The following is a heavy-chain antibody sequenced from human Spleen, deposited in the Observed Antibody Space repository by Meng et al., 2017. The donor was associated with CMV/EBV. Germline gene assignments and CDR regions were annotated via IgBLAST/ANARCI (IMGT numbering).Heavy chain of an antibody. J-gene: IGHJ6*02. CDR2: ISAYNGNT. V-gene: IGHV1-18*01. D-gene: IGHD1-1*01. CDR1: GYTFTSYG. CDR3: ASDCDNWKPNSYYYYDGMDV. Sequence: ASVISCKASGYTFTSYGISWVRQAPGQGLEWMGWISAYNGNTNYAQKLQGRVTMTTDTSTSTAYMELRSLRSDDTAVDYGASDCDNWKPNSYYYYDGMDVWGQGTTVTVSS.